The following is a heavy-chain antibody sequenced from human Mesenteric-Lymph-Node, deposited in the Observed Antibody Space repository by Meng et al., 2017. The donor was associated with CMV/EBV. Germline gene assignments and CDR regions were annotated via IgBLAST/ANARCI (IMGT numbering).Heavy chain of an antibody. V-gene: IGHV4-39*07. D-gene: IGHD2-2*01. CDR1: GDSISSNYY. Sequence: SETLSLTCTVSGDSISSNYYWGWIRQPPGKGLEWIGTIYYTGSTDCNPSLKSRVTISVDTSKNQFSLKLSSVTAADTAVYYCARVPWDIVVVPAAMGYGMDVWGQGTTVTVSS. J-gene: IGHJ6*02. CDR3: ARVPWDIVVVPAAMGYGMDV. CDR2: IYYTGST.